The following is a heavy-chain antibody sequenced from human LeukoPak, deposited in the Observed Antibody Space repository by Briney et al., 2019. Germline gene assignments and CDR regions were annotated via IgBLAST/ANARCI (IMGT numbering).Heavy chain of an antibody. CDR2: IFYSGRT. V-gene: IGHV4-39*01. D-gene: IGHD2-2*01. J-gene: IGHJ6*03. CDR3: AKHPREGYQLDYYYYMDV. Sequence: SETLSLTCTVSGASIGGSNYYWGWVRQPPGMGLEWIGSIFYSGRTYYNPSPSLKRRVTISVDSSKNQFSLRLTSVTAADTAVYYCAKHPREGYQLDYYYYMDVWGKGTTVTVSS. CDR1: GASIGGSNYY.